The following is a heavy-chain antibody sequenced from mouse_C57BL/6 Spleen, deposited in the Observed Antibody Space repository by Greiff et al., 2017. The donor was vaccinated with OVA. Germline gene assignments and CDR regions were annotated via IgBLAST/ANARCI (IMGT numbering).Heavy chain of an antibody. CDR2: IHPNSGST. CDR3: ARGQRGEGDYFDY. J-gene: IGHJ2*01. CDR1: GYTFTSYW. V-gene: IGHV1-64*01. Sequence: VQLQQPGAELVKPGASVKLSCKASGYTFTSYWMHWVKQRPGQGLEWIGMIHPNSGSTNYNEKFKSKATLTVDKSSSTAYMQLSNLTSEDSAVYYCARGQRGEGDYFDYWGQGTTLTVSS.